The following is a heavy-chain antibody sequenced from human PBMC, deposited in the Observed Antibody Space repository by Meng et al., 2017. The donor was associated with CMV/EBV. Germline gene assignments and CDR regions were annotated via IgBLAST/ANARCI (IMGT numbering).Heavy chain of an antibody. J-gene: IGHJ6*02. CDR1: GYTFTGYY. CDR3: AGGWFGELSNRAYYYYGMDV. Sequence: ASVKVSCKASGYTFTGYYMHWVRQAPGQGLEWMGWINPNSGGTNYAQKFQGRVTMTRDTSISTAYMELSRLRSGDTAVYYCAGGWFGELSNRAYYYYGMDVWGQGTTVTVSS. CDR2: INPNSGGT. D-gene: IGHD3-10*01. V-gene: IGHV1-2*02.